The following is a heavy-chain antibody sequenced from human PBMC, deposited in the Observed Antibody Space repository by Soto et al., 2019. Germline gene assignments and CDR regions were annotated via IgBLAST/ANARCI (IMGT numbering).Heavy chain of an antibody. D-gene: IGHD3-10*01. CDR3: AAGEPLNY. CDR2: IWYDGSNK. V-gene: IGHV3-33*01. Sequence: GSLRLSCAASGFTFSNYGMHWVRQAPGKGLEWVAIIWYDGSNKYYADSVKGRFTISRDNSKNTVYLQMNSLRAEDTAMYYCAAGEPLNYRGQGTLVTVSS. J-gene: IGHJ4*02. CDR1: GFTFSNYG.